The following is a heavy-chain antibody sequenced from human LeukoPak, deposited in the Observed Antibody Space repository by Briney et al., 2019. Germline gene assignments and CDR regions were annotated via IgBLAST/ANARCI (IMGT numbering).Heavy chain of an antibody. CDR2: IGVNT. CDR1: GFTFSTYV. D-gene: IGHD2-15*01. J-gene: IGHJ4*02. Sequence: GGSLRLSCAASGFTFSTYVMRWVRQAPGKGLEWVSSIGVNTYYADSVEGRFTISRDNSKNTLYLQMTTLRADDTALYYCATAGRDCSGGTCYSKDFFDYWGQGTLVTVSS. CDR3: ATAGRDCSGGTCYSKDFFDY. V-gene: IGHV3-23*01.